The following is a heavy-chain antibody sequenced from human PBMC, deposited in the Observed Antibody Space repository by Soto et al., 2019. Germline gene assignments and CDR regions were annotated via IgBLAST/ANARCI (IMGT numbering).Heavy chain of an antibody. J-gene: IGHJ4*02. D-gene: IGHD6-19*01. CDR2: IIPIFGTA. V-gene: IGHV1-69*13. Sequence: ASVKVSCKASGGTFSSYAISWVRQAPGQGLEWMGGIIPIFGTANYAQKFQGRVTITADESTSTAYMELSSLRSEDTAVYYCASGRHSSGWYDYWGQGTLVTVSS. CDR3: ASGRHSSGWYDY. CDR1: GGTFSSYA.